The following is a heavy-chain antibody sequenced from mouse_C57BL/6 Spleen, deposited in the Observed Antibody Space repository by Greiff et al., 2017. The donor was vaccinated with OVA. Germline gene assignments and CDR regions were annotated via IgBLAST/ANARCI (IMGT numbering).Heavy chain of an antibody. CDR3: ARREGRRHGKAMDY. V-gene: IGHV1-7*01. CDR1: GYTFTSYW. D-gene: IGHD3-3*01. Sequence: VQLQQSGAELAKPGASVKLSCKASGYTFTSYWMHWVKQRPGQGLEWIGYINPSSGYTKYNQKFKDKATLTADTSSSTAYMQLSSLTYEDSAVYYGARREGRRHGKAMDYWGQGTSVTVSS. J-gene: IGHJ4*01. CDR2: INPSSGYT.